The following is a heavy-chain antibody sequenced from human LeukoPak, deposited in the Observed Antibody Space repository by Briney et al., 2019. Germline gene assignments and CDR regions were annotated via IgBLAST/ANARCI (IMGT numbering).Heavy chain of an antibody. CDR2: IRYDGSNE. Sequence: GGSLRLSCAASGFTFSCYGMHWVRQAPGKGLEWVSFIRYDGSNEYYADSVRGRFTISRDNSKNTLYLQMNSLRAADTAVYYCASLRERSYYARGFDYWGQGTLVTVSS. J-gene: IGHJ4*02. V-gene: IGHV3-30*02. CDR1: GFTFSCYG. D-gene: IGHD1-26*01. CDR3: ASLRERSYYARGFDY.